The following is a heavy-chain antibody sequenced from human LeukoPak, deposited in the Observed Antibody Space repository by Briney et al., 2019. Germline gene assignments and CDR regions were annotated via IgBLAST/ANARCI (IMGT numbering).Heavy chain of an antibody. Sequence: ETLSLTCTVSGGSISNYYWSWIRQPPGKGLEGIGYIDYSGGTNYNPSLKSRVTISVDTSKNQFSLKLSSVTAEDTAVYYCARMYTSGWSHFDYWGQGTLVTVSS. D-gene: IGHD6-19*01. CDR2: IDYSGGT. CDR3: ARMYTSGWSHFDY. J-gene: IGHJ4*02. CDR1: GGSISNYY. V-gene: IGHV4-59*01.